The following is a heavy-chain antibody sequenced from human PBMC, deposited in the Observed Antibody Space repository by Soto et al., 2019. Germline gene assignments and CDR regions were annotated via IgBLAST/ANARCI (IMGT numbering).Heavy chain of an antibody. Sequence: SLRLSCAASGFPFSSYGMHWVRQAPGKGLDWVGVIWYDGSNKDYAESVKGRFTISRDNSKNILYLQMNSLRADDTAVYYCASSINWGQGTLVTVSS. CDR3: ASSIN. CDR2: IWYDGSNK. CDR1: GFPFSSYG. J-gene: IGHJ4*02. V-gene: IGHV3-33*03.